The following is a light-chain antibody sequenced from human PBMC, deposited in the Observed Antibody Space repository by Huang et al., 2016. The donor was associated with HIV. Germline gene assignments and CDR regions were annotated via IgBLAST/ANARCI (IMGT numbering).Light chain of an antibody. CDR1: QDISSY. V-gene: IGKV1-9*01. CDR2: AAY. CDR3: QQSRT. Sequence: IQLTQSPSSLSASVGDRVTSTCRASQDISSYLAWYQQKPGKAPKLLIFAAYTLQSGVPARFSGSGSGTDITLTISSLQPEDFATYYCQQSRTFGGGTKVDIK. J-gene: IGKJ4*01.